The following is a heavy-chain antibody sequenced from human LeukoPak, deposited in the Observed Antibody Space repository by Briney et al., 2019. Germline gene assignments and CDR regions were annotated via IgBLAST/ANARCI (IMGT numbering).Heavy chain of an antibody. CDR1: GYTFTGYY. CDR2: INPNSGGT. J-gene: IGHJ5*02. V-gene: IGHV1-2*02. D-gene: IGHD6-25*01. Sequence: ASVKVSCKASGYTFTGYYMHWVRQAPGQGLEWMGWINPNSGGTNYAQKFRGRVTMTRDTSISTAYMELSRLRSDDTAVYYCARVRSGDVWFDPWGQGTPVTVSS. CDR3: ARVRSGDVWFDP.